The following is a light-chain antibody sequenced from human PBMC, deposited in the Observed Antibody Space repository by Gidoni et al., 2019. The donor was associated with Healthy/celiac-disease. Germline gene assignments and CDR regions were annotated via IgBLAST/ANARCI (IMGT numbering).Light chain of an antibody. CDR2: LGS. CDR1: QSLLHSNGYNY. CDR3: MQALQTPPGT. V-gene: IGKV2-28*01. J-gene: IGKJ3*01. Sequence: DIVMTQSPLSLPVTPGEPASISCRSSQSLLHSNGYNYLDWYLQKPGQSPQLLIYLGSNRAPGGPDRFSGSGSGTDFTLKISRVEAEDVGVYYCMQALQTPPGTFXPXTKVDIK.